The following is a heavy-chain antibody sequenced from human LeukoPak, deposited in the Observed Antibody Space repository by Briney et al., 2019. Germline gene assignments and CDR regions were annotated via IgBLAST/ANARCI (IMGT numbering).Heavy chain of an antibody. V-gene: IGHV3-30-3*01. D-gene: IGHD6-6*01. CDR3: ARVSSSSSGTDY. CDR1: GFTFSSYA. CDR2: ISYDGSNK. J-gene: IGHJ4*02. Sequence: GRSLRFSCAASGFTFSSYAMHWVRQAPGKGLEWVAVISYDGSNKYYADSVKGRFTISRDNSKNTLYLQMNSLRAEDTAVYYCARVSSSSSGTDYWGQGTLVTVSS.